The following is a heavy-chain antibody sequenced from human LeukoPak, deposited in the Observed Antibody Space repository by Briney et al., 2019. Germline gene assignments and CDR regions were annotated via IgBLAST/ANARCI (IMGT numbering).Heavy chain of an antibody. J-gene: IGHJ4*02. CDR1: GFTFSSYA. V-gene: IGHV3-30-3*01. Sequence: GGSLRLSCAASGFTFSSYAMHWVRQAPGKGLEWVAVISYDGSNKYYADSVKGRFTISRDNSKNTLYLQMNSLRAEDTAVYYCARDLRDDYGDYGPPFDYWGQGTLVTVSS. D-gene: IGHD4-17*01. CDR2: ISYDGSNK. CDR3: ARDLRDDYGDYGPPFDY.